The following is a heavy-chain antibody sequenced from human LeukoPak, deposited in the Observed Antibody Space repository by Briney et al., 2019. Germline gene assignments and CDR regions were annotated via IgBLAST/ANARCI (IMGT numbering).Heavy chain of an antibody. CDR3: ARARGAVTIDY. Sequence: SETLSLTCAVYGGSFSGYYWSWIRNPPGKGLEWIGEINHSGSTNHNPPLKSRVTISVDTSKNQFSLELSSVTAADTAVYYCARARGAVTIDYWGQGTLVTVSS. V-gene: IGHV4-34*01. CDR1: GGSFSGYY. J-gene: IGHJ4*02. CDR2: INHSGST. D-gene: IGHD3-10*01.